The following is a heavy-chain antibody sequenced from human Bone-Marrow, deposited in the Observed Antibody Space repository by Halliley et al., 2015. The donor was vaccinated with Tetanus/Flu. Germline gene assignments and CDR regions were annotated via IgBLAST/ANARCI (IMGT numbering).Heavy chain of an antibody. D-gene: IGHD5-18*01. Sequence: VQLVQSGAEVKKTGESLKISCKASGCDLTSRWIGWVRQTPGKGLEWMGVIYPGDFDVRYSPSFQGQVTISVDTSIDTAYLQWTSLKASDTALYFCAGLIGIHQIDYWGQGALVTVSS. V-gene: IGHV5-51*01. CDR1: GCDLTSRW. CDR3: AGLIGIHQIDY. CDR2: IYPGDFDV. J-gene: IGHJ4*02.